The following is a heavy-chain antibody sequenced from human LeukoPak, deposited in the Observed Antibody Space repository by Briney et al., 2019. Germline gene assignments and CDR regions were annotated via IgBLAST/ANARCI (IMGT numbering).Heavy chain of an antibody. D-gene: IGHD3-22*01. V-gene: IGHV3-48*01. Sequence: PGGSLRLSCAASGFTFSSYSMNWVRQAPGKGLEWLSYISSSSSTIYYADSVKGRFTISRDNAKNSLYLQMNTLRAEDTAVYYCARDRHKYNYDSGGYPPYWGQGTLVTVSS. CDR2: ISSSSSTI. J-gene: IGHJ4*02. CDR3: ARDRHKYNYDSGGYPPY. CDR1: GFTFSSYS.